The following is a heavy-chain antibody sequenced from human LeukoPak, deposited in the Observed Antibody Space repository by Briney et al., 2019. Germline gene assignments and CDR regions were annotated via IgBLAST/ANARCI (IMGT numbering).Heavy chain of an antibody. CDR2: IRYDGSNK. CDR3: ARGIDY. V-gene: IGHV3-30*02. Sequence: GGSLRLSCAASGFTFSSYGMHWVRQAPGKGLEWVAFIRYDGSNKYYADSVRGRFTISRDTSKNMVFLQMNSLRVEDTAVYYCARGIDYWGRGTLVTVSS. J-gene: IGHJ4*02. CDR1: GFTFSSYG.